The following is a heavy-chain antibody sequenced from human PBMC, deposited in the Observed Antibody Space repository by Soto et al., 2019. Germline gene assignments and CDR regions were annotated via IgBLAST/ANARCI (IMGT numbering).Heavy chain of an antibody. CDR1: GFTFTNAW. Sequence: VQLVESGGGLVKPGGSLRLSCAASGFTFTNAWMTWVRQGPGKGLEWVGRTKSKSDGETIDYAAHVKGRFTSSRDDSKNTLYLQMNSLNTEDTAVYYCTTGPNLRPLAAFDIWGQGTVVTVSS. CDR3: TTGPNLRPLAAFDI. J-gene: IGHJ3*02. V-gene: IGHV3-15*01. CDR2: TKSKSDGETI.